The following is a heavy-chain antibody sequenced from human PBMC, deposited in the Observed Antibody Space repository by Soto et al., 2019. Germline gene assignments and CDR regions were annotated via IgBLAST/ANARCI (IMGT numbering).Heavy chain of an antibody. CDR3: ARHISNFRYCYDAMDV. Sequence: GESLKISCKGSGYTFTDYWIGWVRQLPGKGLEWMGIIYPGDSDTRYSPSFQGHVTITVDKSTSNAYLQWNTLKASDTAMYYWARHISNFRYCYDAMDVWGEGTTVTVSS. CDR1: GYTFTDYW. D-gene: IGHD4-4*01. J-gene: IGHJ6*04. CDR2: IYPGDSDT. V-gene: IGHV5-51*01.